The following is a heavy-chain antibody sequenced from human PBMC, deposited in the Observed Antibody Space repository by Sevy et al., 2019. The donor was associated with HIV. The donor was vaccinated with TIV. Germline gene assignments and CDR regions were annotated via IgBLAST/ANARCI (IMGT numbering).Heavy chain of an antibody. CDR3: AKGGGGHYDPDEIAYYFYYYNMDV. D-gene: IGHD3-22*01. J-gene: IGHJ6*03. CDR2: ISGSGTRT. Sequence: GGSLRLSCAVSGFSFDSYGMTWVRQAPGKGLEWVSAISGSGTRTYYADSVKGGFIISRDNSKNTLDLQMNSLRAEDTAIYYCAKGGGGHYDPDEIAYYFYYYNMDVWGKGTTVTVSS. V-gene: IGHV3-23*01. CDR1: GFSFDSYG.